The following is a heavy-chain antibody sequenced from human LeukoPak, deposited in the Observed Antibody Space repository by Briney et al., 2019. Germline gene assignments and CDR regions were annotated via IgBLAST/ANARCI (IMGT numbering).Heavy chain of an antibody. CDR1: GFTFSSYS. CDR2: INSDGSST. Sequence: GGSLRLSCAASGFTFSSYSMNWVRQAPGKGLVWVSRINSDGSSTSYADSVKGRFTISRDNAKNTLYLQMNSLRAEDTAVYYCARERYFDSNYFDYWGQGTLVTVSS. CDR3: ARERYFDSNYFDY. V-gene: IGHV3-74*01. J-gene: IGHJ4*02. D-gene: IGHD3-9*01.